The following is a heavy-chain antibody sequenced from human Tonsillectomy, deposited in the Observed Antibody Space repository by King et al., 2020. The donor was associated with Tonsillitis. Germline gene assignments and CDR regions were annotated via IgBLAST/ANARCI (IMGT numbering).Heavy chain of an antibody. CDR3: ARWHYYDSSGYYNDAFDI. V-gene: IGHV4-59*08. J-gene: IGHJ3*02. CDR1: GGSISSYY. CDR2: IYYSGSS. D-gene: IGHD3-22*01. Sequence: VQLQESGPGLVKPSETLSLTCTVSGGSISSYYWSWIRQPPGKGLEWIGYIYYSGSSSYNTSLKSRVMISVDTSKNQFSLKLSSVTAADTAVYYCARWHYYDSSGYYNDAFDIWGQGTMVTVSS.